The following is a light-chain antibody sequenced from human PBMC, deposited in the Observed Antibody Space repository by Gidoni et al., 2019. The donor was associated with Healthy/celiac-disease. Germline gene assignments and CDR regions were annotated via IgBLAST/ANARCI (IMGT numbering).Light chain of an antibody. Sequence: EIVLTQSPATLSLSPGERATLSCRASQSVSSYFAWYQQKPGQAPRLLIYDASNRATGIPARFSGSGSGTDFTLNISSVEAEDFAVYYCKQGSHWPLTFGEGTRLEIK. CDR2: DAS. V-gene: IGKV3-11*01. CDR3: KQGSHWPLT. J-gene: IGKJ5*01. CDR1: QSVSSY.